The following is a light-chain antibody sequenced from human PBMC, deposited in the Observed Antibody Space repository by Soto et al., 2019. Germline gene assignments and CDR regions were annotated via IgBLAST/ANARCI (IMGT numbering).Light chain of an antibody. CDR1: SVDVGAYDF. CDR2: VVS. J-gene: IGLJ1*01. Sequence: QSALTQPHSVSGSPGQSVTISCTGTSVDVGAYDFVSWYQQHPGKAPKLLIYVVSGRPSGVPDRFSGSKSGNAASLTISGLQAEDEADYYCSSFTTSHTYIFGTGTKHTVL. CDR3: SSFTTSHTYI. V-gene: IGLV2-11*01.